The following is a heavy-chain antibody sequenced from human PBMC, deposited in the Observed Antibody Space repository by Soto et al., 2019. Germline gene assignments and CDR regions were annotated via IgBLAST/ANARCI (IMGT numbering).Heavy chain of an antibody. Sequence: QVQLQESGPGLVKPSETLSLTCTVSGGSISGYYWTWIRQHAGKGLEWIGRKHTSGTTNYNPSLKSRVTMSIDTSTNQSSLNLSSVTAAATAVYYCARGGEFYVLDVWGQGTTVAVSS. CDR3: ARGGEFYVLDV. CDR1: GGSISGYY. V-gene: IGHV4-4*07. J-gene: IGHJ6*02. D-gene: IGHD3-16*01. CDR2: KHTSGTT.